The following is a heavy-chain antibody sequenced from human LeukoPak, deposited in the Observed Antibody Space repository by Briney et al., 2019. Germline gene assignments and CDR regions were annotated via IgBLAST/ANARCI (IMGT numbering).Heavy chain of an antibody. Sequence: GGSLRLSCAASGFTFSDHYMIWLRQAPGKGLESISYISHNGDAKYYADSVKGRLSISRDNAKSSLYLEMNSLRVEDTVVYYCARDRHGYFGYWGQGTLVTVSS. CDR3: ARDRHGYFGY. CDR2: ISHNGDAK. CDR1: GFTFSDHY. D-gene: IGHD6-13*01. J-gene: IGHJ4*02. V-gene: IGHV3-11*01.